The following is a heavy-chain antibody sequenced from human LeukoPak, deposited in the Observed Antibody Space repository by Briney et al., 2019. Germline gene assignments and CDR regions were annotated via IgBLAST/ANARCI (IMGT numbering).Heavy chain of an antibody. J-gene: IGHJ4*02. V-gene: IGHV3-74*01. CDR3: ASQHSSSWWYFDY. Sequence: PGGSLRLSCAASRFTLSSYWMHWVRQAPGKGLVWVSRINTDGSSTNYADSVKGRFTISRDNAMNTLYLQMNNLRAEDTAVYYCASQHSSSWWYFDYWGQGTLVTVSS. CDR2: INTDGSST. D-gene: IGHD6-13*01. CDR1: RFTLSSYW.